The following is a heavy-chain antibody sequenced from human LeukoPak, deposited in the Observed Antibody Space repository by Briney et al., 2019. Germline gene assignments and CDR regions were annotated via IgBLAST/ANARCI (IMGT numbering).Heavy chain of an antibody. CDR1: GGSISSYY. J-gene: IGHJ6*03. Sequence: SETLSLTCTVSGGSISSYYWSWIRQPAGKGLEWIGRIYTSGSTNYNPSLKSRVTMSVDTSKNQFSLKLSSVTAADTAVYYCARAPLYANYYYMDVWGKGTTVTVSS. CDR2: IYTSGST. D-gene: IGHD2-8*01. V-gene: IGHV4-4*07. CDR3: ARAPLYANYYYMDV.